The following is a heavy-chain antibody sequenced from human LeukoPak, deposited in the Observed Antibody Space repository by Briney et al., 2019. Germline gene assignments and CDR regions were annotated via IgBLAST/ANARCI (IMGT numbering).Heavy chain of an antibody. J-gene: IGHJ4*02. D-gene: IGHD6-13*01. CDR2: IYHSGST. CDR1: GGSISSGGYS. CDR3: AREPRSWYYFDY. Sequence: SETLSLTCAVSGGSISSGGYSWSWIRQPPGKGLEWIGYIYHSGSTYYNPSLKSRVTISVDRSKNQFSLKLSSVTAADTAVYYCAREPRSWYYFDYWGQGTLVTVSS. V-gene: IGHV4-30-2*01.